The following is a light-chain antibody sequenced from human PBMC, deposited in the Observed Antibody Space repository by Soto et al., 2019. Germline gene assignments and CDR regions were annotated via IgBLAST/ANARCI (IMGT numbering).Light chain of an antibody. J-gene: IGKJ4*01. V-gene: IGKV1-39*02. CDR3: QYYRLFWLP. CDR1: QSISSY. CDR2: AAS. Sequence: ITFRASQSISSYLNWYQQKPGKAPKLLIYAASNLQSGVPSRFSGSGSGTDFTITISSLETAAFPLYQCQYYRLFWLPLAGGTKVDIK.